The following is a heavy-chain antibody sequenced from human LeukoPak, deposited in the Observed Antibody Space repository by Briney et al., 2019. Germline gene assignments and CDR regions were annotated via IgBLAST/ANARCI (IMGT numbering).Heavy chain of an antibody. V-gene: IGHV3-23*01. CDR1: GVTFSSYS. J-gene: IGHJ4*02. CDR2: ISGST. CDR3: VKDSSTISGWLYYLDY. Sequence: GGSLRLSCAASGVTFSSYSMSWVRQAPGMGLEWVSAISGSTYYADSVRGRFTISRDNSKNTLYLHMNSLRAENTAVYYCVKDSSTISGWLYYLDYWGQGTLVTVSS. D-gene: IGHD6-19*01.